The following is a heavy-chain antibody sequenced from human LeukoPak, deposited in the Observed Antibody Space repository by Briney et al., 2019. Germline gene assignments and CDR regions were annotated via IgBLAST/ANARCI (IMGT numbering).Heavy chain of an antibody. J-gene: IGHJ5*02. D-gene: IGHD3-9*01. CDR1: GHTFTSYY. Sequence: ASVKVSCKASGHTFTSYYMHWVRQAPGQGLEWMGIINPSGGSTSYAQKFQGRVTMTRDMSTSTVYMELSSLRSEDTAVYYCASSPGDILTGYPSNWFDPWGQGTLVTVSS. CDR2: INPSGGST. V-gene: IGHV1-46*01. CDR3: ASSPGDILTGYPSNWFDP.